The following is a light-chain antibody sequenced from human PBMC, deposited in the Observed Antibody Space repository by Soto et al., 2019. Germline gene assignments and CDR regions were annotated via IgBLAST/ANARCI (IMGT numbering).Light chain of an antibody. CDR3: QQRSKMPLT. J-gene: IGKJ1*01. CDR2: DAS. CDR1: QSVRNY. Sequence: EIVLTQSPGTLSLSPGETATLSCRPSQSVRNYLAWYQQKHGQAPRLXIYDASNRETGIPARFSGTGSETEFTLTISSLEPEDFAIYYCQQRSKMPLTFGHGTKVDIK. V-gene: IGKV3-11*01.